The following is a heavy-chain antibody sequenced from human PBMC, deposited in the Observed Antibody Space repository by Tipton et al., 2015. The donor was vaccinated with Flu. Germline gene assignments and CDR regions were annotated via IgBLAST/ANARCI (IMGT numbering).Heavy chain of an antibody. CDR1: GYSISSGYY. Sequence: TLSLTCTVSGYSISSGYYWGWIRQPPGKGLEWIGSIYHSGSTYYNPSLKSRVTISVDTSKNQFSLKLSSVTAADTAVYYCARDTFRYCSGASCLSDYYYYGMDVRGQGTTVTVSS. CDR2: IYHSGST. CDR3: ARDTFRYCSGASCLSDYYYYGMDV. D-gene: IGHD2-15*01. J-gene: IGHJ6*02. V-gene: IGHV4-38-2*02.